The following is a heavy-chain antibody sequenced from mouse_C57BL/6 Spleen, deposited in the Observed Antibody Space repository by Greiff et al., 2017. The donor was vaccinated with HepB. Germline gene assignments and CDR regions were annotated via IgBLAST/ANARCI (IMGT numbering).Heavy chain of an antibody. CDR3: ARGGLTTVAQYYFDY. J-gene: IGHJ2*01. CDR1: GYSITSGYY. CDR2: ISYDGSN. Sequence: EVKLQESGPGLVKPSQSLSLTCSVTGYSITSGYYWNWIRQFPGNKLEWMGYISYDGSNNYNPSLKNRISITRDTSKNQFFLKLNSVTTEDTATYYCARGGLTTVAQYYFDYWGQGTTLTVSS. D-gene: IGHD1-1*01. V-gene: IGHV3-6*01.